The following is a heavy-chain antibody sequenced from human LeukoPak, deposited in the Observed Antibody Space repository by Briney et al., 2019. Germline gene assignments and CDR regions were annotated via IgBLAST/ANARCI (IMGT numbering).Heavy chain of an antibody. CDR1: GGSFSGYY. Sequence: PSETLSLTCAVYGGSFSGYYWSWIRQPPGKELEWIGEINHSGSTNYNPSLKSRVTISVDTSKNQFSLKLSSVTAADTAVYYCATTREAYGESYWGQGTLVTVSS. CDR2: INHSGST. D-gene: IGHD3-10*01. V-gene: IGHV4-34*01. J-gene: IGHJ4*02. CDR3: ATTREAYGESY.